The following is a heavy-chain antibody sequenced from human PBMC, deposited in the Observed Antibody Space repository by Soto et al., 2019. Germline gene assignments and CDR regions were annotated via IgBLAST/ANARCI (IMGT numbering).Heavy chain of an antibody. V-gene: IGHV4-31*03. CDR2: IYYSGST. CDR1: GGSISSGGYY. Sequence: TLSLTCTVSGGSISSGGYYWSWIRQHPGKGLEWIGYIYYSGSTYYDPSLKSRVTISVDTSKNQFSLKLSSVTAADTAVYYCARAEGGGNLFDPWGQGTLITVSS. D-gene: IGHD2-15*01. J-gene: IGHJ5*02. CDR3: ARAEGGGNLFDP.